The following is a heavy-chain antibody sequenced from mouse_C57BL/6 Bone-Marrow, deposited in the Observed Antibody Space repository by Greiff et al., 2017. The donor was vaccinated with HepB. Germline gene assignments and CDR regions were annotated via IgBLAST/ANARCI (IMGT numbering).Heavy chain of an antibody. Sequence: EVQLQQSGPGLVKPSQSLSLTCSVTGYSITSGSYWTWIRQFPGNKLEWMGYISYDGSHNYNPSLKTRISITRDTSKNQFFLKLNSLTTEDTATYDCARRGYGSSFFAYWGQGTLVTVSA. J-gene: IGHJ3*01. CDR1: GYSITSGSY. V-gene: IGHV3-6*01. D-gene: IGHD1-1*01. CDR3: ARRGYGSSFFAY. CDR2: ISYDGSH.